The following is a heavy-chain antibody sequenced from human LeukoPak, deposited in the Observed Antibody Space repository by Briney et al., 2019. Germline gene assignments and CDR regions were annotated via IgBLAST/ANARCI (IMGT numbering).Heavy chain of an antibody. Sequence: GGSLRLSCAASGFTFSAYWMSWVRQAPGKGLEWVANIKQDGSDRYYVDSVKGRFTISRDNAKNSLYLQMNSLRAEDTAVYYCARKTVVGSYFDYWGQGTPVTVSS. CDR2: IKQDGSDR. V-gene: IGHV3-7*03. CDR1: GFTFSAYW. D-gene: IGHD4-23*01. CDR3: ARKTVVGSYFDY. J-gene: IGHJ4*02.